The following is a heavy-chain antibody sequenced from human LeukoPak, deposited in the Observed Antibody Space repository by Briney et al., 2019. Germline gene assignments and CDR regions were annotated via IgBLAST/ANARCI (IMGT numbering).Heavy chain of an antibody. Sequence: SETLSLTCTVSGAFISSYYWSWIRQPPGKGLEWIAYIYHSGSTNHNPSLKSRLTISVDTSKNQFSLKLSSLTAADTAVYYCARDYGSGSCAFDMWGQGTMVTVSS. D-gene: IGHD3-10*01. CDR3: ARDYGSGSCAFDM. V-gene: IGHV4-59*01. CDR1: GAFISSYY. J-gene: IGHJ3*02. CDR2: IYHSGST.